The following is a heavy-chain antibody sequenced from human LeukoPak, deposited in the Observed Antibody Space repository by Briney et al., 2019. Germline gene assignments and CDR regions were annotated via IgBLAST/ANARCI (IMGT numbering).Heavy chain of an antibody. D-gene: IGHD4-23*01. CDR1: GYTFTSYA. J-gene: IGHJ3*02. V-gene: IGHV1-3*01. CDR2: INAGNGNT. Sequence: ASVKVSCKASGYTFTSYAMHWVRQAPGQRLEWMGWINAGNGNTKYSQKFQGRVTITRDTSASTAYMELSSLRSEDTAVYYCARARVGGMGARWNDAFDIWGQGTMVTVSS. CDR3: ARARVGGMGARWNDAFDI.